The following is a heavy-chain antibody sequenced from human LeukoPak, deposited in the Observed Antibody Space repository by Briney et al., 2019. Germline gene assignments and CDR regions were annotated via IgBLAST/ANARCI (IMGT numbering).Heavy chain of an antibody. V-gene: IGHV1-24*01. CDR1: GYTLTELS. J-gene: IGHJ3*02. CDR2: FDPEDGET. CDR3: ATGTGIANAFDI. Sequence: ASVKVSCKVSGYTLTELSMHWVRQAPGKGLEWMGGFDPEDGETIYAQKFQGRVTMTEDTSTDTAYMEPSSLRSEDTAVYYCATGTGIANAFDIWGQGTMVTVSS. D-gene: IGHD3-10*01.